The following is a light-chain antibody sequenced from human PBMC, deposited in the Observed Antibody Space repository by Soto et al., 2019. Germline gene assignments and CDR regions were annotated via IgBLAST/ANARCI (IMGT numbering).Light chain of an antibody. V-gene: IGLV2-23*01. CDR3: FSFTSTNTHV. Sequence: QSALTQPASVSGSPGQSVTISCTGTSSDFGSYKFVSCYQHHPGKVPKVIIYETSKRPSGVSDRFSGSKSGNTASLTISGLQDEDEADYYCFSFTSTNTHVFGSGTKLTVL. CDR1: SSDFGSYKF. J-gene: IGLJ1*01. CDR2: ETS.